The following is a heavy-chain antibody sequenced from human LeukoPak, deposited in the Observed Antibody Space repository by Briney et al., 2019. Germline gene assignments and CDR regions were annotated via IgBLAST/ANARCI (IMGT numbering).Heavy chain of an antibody. CDR3: ARDRCTNGICYNDY. CDR2: IYYDRSTT. J-gene: IGHJ4*02. CDR1: GFTFRSYA. Sequence: PGRSLRLSCAASGFTFRSYAMHWVRQAPGKGLEWVALIYYDRSTTYYADSVKGRFTISRDNSNNTLYLQMNSLRAEDTAVYYCARDRCTNGICYNDYWGQGTLVTAST. D-gene: IGHD2-8*01. V-gene: IGHV3-33*01.